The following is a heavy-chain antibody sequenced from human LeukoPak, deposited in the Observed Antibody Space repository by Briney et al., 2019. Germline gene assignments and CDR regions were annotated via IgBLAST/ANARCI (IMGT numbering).Heavy chain of an antibody. CDR3: ASAGSGLY. V-gene: IGHV3-48*02. CDR1: GFTFSDYA. CDR2: ISSSSSTI. Sequence: PGRSLRLSCTASGFTFSDYAMTWVRQAPGKGLEWVSYISSSSSTIYYADSVKGRFTISRDNAKNSLYLQMNSLRDEDTAVYYCASAGSGLYWGQGTLVTVSS. J-gene: IGHJ4*02. D-gene: IGHD6-19*01.